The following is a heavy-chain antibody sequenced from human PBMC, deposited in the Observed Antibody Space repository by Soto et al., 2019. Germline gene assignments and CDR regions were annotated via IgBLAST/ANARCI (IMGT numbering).Heavy chain of an antibody. CDR1: GFTFSSYA. CDR3: AQWAGAFDY. Sequence: QVQLVESGGGVVQPGRSLRLSCAASGFTFSSYARHWVRQAPGKGLEWVAVISYDGSNKYYADSVKGRFTISRDNSKNPLYLQMNSLRAEDTAVYYCAQWAGAFDYWGQGTLVTVSS. J-gene: IGHJ4*02. CDR2: ISYDGSNK. D-gene: IGHD1-26*01. V-gene: IGHV3-30-3*01.